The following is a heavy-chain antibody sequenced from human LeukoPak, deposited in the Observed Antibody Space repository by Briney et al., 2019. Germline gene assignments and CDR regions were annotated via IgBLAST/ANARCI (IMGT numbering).Heavy chain of an antibody. CDR3: ARAGDSSGWYGEWSAFDI. J-gene: IGHJ3*02. CDR2: ISSNGGST. CDR1: GFTFSSYA. Sequence: GGSLRLSCAASGFTFSSYAMHWVRQAPGKGLEYVSAISSNGGSTYYANSVKGRFTISRDNSKNTLYLQMGSLRAEDMAVYYCARAGDSSGWYGEWSAFDIWGQGTMVTVSS. V-gene: IGHV3-64*01. D-gene: IGHD6-19*01.